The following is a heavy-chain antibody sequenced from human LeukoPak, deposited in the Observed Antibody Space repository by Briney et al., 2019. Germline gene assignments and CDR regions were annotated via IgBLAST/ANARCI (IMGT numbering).Heavy chain of an antibody. V-gene: IGHV4-34*01. J-gene: IGHJ4*02. CDR1: GGSFSGYY. Sequence: PSETLSLSCAVYGGSFSGYYWSWVRQPPGKTLEWIGEVSDSGRTMYSTSFKNRVTISLDTSKNQFSLQLSSVTAADTGVYFCARDDAFLGGTFFDSWGQGSLVTVSS. CDR3: ARDDAFLGGTFFDS. CDR2: VSDSGRT. D-gene: IGHD3-16*01.